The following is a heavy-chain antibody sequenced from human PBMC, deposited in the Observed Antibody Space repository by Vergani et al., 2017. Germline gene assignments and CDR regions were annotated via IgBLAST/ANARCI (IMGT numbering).Heavy chain of an antibody. CDR3: ARGLLQCSSTSCYYY. D-gene: IGHD2-2*01. Sequence: EVQLVESGGGLVQPGGSLRLSCAASGFTFSSYWMHWVRQAPGKGLVWVSRINSDGSSTSYADSVKGRFTISRDNAKNALYLQMNSLRAEDTAVYYCARGLLQCSSTSCYYYWGQGTLVTVSS. J-gene: IGHJ4*02. V-gene: IGHV3-74*01. CDR1: GFTFSSYW. CDR2: INSDGSST.